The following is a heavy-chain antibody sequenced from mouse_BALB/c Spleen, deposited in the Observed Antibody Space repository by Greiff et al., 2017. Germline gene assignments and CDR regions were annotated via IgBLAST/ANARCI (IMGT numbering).Heavy chain of an antibody. CDR2: ISSGGSYT. V-gene: IGHV5-6*02. Sequence: EVKLVESGGDLVKPGGSLKLSCAASGFTFSSYGMSWVRQTPDKRLEWVATISSGGSYTYYPDSVKGRFTISRDNAKNTLYLQMSSLKSEDTAMYYCARHIITTATDYFDYWGQGTTLTVSS. J-gene: IGHJ2*01. CDR3: ARHIITTATDYFDY. D-gene: IGHD1-2*01. CDR1: GFTFSSYG.